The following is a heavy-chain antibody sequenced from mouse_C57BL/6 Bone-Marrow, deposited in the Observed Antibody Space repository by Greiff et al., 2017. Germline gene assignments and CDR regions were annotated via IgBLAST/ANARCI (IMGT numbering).Heavy chain of an antibody. V-gene: IGHV14-2*01. CDR1: GFNIKDYY. D-gene: IGHD1-1*01. Sequence: VQLHRSGAELVKPGASVKLSCTASGFNIKDYYIHWVKQRTEQGLAWIGRIEPEDGETNYAPKFQDKATITAATSSNTAYLQLSSMPSADTAVYYCTRSLIYYGTNYWFQGTTLTVSS. CDR2: IEPEDGET. CDR3: TRSLIYYGTNY. J-gene: IGHJ2*01.